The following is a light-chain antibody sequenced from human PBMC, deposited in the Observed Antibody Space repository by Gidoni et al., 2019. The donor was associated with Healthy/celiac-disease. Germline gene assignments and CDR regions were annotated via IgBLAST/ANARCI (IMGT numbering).Light chain of an antibody. Sequence: QSALTPPASVSGSPGQSFTISCTGTSSDVGGYNYVSWYQQHPGKAPKLMIYDVSNRPSGVSNRFSGSKSGNTASLTISGLQAEDEADYYCSSYTSSSTLDVFGTGTKVTVL. CDR2: DVS. CDR1: SSDVGGYNY. V-gene: IGLV2-14*03. CDR3: SSYTSSSTLDV. J-gene: IGLJ1*01.